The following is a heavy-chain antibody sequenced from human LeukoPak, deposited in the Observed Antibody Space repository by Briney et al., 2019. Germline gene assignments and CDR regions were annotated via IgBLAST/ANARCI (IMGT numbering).Heavy chain of an antibody. CDR2: ITGSEDRT. D-gene: IGHD3-10*01. CDR1: GFAFSSYA. CDR3: AESRRLLRGFLDL. Sequence: GGSLRLSCAASGFAFSSYAVTWVRQAPGKGREWLSAITGSEDRTNYADSVTGRFTISRDTSKNQVYLQMNSLRVEDTATYYCAESRRLLRGFLDLWGGGTEVSVSS. J-gene: IGHJ4*02. V-gene: IGHV3-23*01.